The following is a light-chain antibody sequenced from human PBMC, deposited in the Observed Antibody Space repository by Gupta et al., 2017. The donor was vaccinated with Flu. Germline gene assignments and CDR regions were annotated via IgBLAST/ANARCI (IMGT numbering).Light chain of an antibody. J-gene: IGKJ1*01. V-gene: IGKV1-17*01. Sequence: GDRVTITCRAGQDIKSDLAWYQQKPGKAPKRLIYAASTLQSGVPSRFSGSGSGTEFTLTISSLQPEDTAAYFCLQHKNYPWTLGQGTKVEVK. CDR1: QDIKSD. CDR2: AAS. CDR3: LQHKNYPWT.